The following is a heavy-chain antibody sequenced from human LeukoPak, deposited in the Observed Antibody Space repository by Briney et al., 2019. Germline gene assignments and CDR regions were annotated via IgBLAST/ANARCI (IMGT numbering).Heavy chain of an antibody. CDR1: GGSISSSSYY. J-gene: IGHJ4*02. D-gene: IGHD3-10*01. CDR2: IYYSGST. V-gene: IGHV4-39*01. Sequence: SETLSLTCTVSGGSISSSSYYWGWIRQPPGKGLEWIGSIYYSGSTYYNPSLKSRVTISVDTSENQFSLKLSSVTAADTAVYYCAKSLGPSGSYSRLFDYWGQGTLVTVSS. CDR3: AKSLGPSGSYSRLFDY.